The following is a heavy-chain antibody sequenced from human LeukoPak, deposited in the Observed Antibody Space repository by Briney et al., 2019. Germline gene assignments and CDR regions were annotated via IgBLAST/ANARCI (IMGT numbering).Heavy chain of an antibody. V-gene: IGHV3-11*01. D-gene: IGHD5-18*01. CDR3: ARDRRRMDTAMVSNYDY. CDR1: GFTFSDYY. CDR2: ISSSGSTI. J-gene: IGHJ4*02. Sequence: GGSLRLSCAASGFTFSDYYMSWIRQAPGKGLEWVSYISSSGSTIYYADSVKGRFTISRDNAKNSLYLQMNSLRAEDTAVYYCARDRRRMDTAMVSNYDYWGQGTLVTVSS.